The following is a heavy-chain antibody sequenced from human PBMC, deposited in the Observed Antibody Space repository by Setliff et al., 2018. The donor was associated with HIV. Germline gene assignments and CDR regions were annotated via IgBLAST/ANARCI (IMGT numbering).Heavy chain of an antibody. V-gene: IGHV1-69*13. CDR3: ARDRGYSGHDYRNAFDI. D-gene: IGHD5-12*01. J-gene: IGHJ3*02. Sequence: SVKVSCKASGGTFSSYRISWVRQAPGQGLEYMGVIIPMFGTSNYAQKFQARVTITADESTSTAYMELSSLRSEDTAMYYCARDRGYSGHDYRNAFDIWGQGTMVTVSS. CDR2: IIPMFGTS. CDR1: GGTFSSYR.